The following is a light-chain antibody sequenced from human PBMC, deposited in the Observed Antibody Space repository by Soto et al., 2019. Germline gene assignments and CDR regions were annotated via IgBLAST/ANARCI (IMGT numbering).Light chain of an antibody. CDR2: DVS. CDR3: SSYTSSSTVV. J-gene: IGLJ2*01. CDR1: SSDLGIYNY. Sequence: QSALTQPASVSGSPGQSITLSCTGTSSDLGIYNYVSWYQQHPGKAPKLMIYDVSYRPSGVSNRFSGSKSGNTASLTISGLQAEDEADYYCSSYTSSSTVVFGGGTKVTVL. V-gene: IGLV2-14*01.